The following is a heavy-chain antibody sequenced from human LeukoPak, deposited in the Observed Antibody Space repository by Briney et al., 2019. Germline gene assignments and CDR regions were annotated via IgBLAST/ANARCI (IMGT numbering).Heavy chain of an antibody. CDR1: GYTFTSYG. D-gene: IGHD5-18*01. V-gene: IGHV1-18*01. CDR3: ARRDSTTSGTYSYGYGDDH. Sequence: AASVKVSCKASGYTFTSYGISWVRQAPGQGLEWMGWISAYNGNTNYAQKLKGRVTMTSDPSTSTAYMELRSLRSDDTAVYYCARRDSTTSGTYSYGYGDDHWGQGTLVTVSS. J-gene: IGHJ4*02. CDR2: ISAYNGNT.